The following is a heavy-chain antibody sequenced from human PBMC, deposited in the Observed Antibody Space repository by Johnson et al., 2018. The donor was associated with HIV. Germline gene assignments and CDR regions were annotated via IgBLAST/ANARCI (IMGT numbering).Heavy chain of an antibody. D-gene: IGHD1-14*01. V-gene: IGHV3-74*02. CDR2: ITSDGSST. Sequence: VQLVESGGGLVKPGGSLRLSCAASGFTFSDYYMSWIRQAPGKGLEWVSRITSDGSSTSYAASVKGRFTISRDNAKNTLYRQMNSLRAEDTAGYYCATLPGGMKDAFDIWGQGTMVTVSS. CDR3: ATLPGGMKDAFDI. CDR1: GFTFSDYY. J-gene: IGHJ3*02.